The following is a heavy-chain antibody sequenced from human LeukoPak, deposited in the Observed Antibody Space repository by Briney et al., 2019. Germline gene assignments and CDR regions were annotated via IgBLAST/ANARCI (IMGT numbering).Heavy chain of an antibody. V-gene: IGHV1-2*02. CDR1: VYTFTCYD. CDR3: ARLVRGWYYFDY. CDR2: INPNSGGT. J-gene: IGHJ4*02. Sequence: GSVKVSCKASVYTFTCYDMHWVRQAAGQGLEGMGWINPNSGGTNYAQKFQGRVTMTRETSISTAYMELSRLRSDDTAVYYCARLVRGWYYFDYWGQGTLVTVSS. D-gene: IGHD3-10*01.